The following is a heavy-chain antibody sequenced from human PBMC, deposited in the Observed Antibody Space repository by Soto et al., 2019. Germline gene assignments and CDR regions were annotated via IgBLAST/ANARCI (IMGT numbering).Heavy chain of an antibody. CDR2: IYSGGST. V-gene: IGHV3-53*04. Sequence: EVQLVESGGGLVQPGGSLRLSCAASGFTVSSNYMSWVRQAPGKGLEWVSVIYSGGSTYYADSVKGRFTISRHNSKNTLDLQMNSLRAEDTAVYYCVRVRNDVWYYYYYMDVWGKGTTVTVSS. CDR3: VRVRNDVWYYYYYMDV. J-gene: IGHJ6*03. CDR1: GFTVSSNY. D-gene: IGHD1-1*01.